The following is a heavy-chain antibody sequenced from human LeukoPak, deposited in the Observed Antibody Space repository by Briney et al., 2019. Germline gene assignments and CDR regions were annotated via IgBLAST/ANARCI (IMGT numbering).Heavy chain of an antibody. Sequence: GGSLRLSCAASGFTVTNNYLSWVRQAPGKGPEWVSFIYDVGTTVYVQSVKGRFTISRDNSKNTLYLQMNSLRAEDTAVYYCAIWYCTPIYCYYDYCGPRKLGTVSS. V-gene: IGHV3-53*01. CDR1: GFTVTNNY. J-gene: IGHJ4*02. CDR2: IYDVGTT. D-gene: IGHD3-22*01. CDR3: AIWYCTPIYCYYDY.